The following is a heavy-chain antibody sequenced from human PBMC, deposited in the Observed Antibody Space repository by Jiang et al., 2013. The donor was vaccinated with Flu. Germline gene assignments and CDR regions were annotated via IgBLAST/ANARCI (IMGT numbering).Heavy chain of an antibody. CDR3: ARRGGAAGDFDY. V-gene: IGHV5-51*01. D-gene: IGHD6-13*01. CDR2: IYPGDSDT. J-gene: IGHJ4*02. Sequence: IIYPGDSDTRYSPSFQGQVTISADKSISTAYLQWSSLKASGTAMYYCARRGGAAGDFDYWGQGTLVTVSS.